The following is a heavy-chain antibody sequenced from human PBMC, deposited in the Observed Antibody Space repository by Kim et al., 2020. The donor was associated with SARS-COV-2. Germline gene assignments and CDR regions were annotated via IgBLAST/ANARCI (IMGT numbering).Heavy chain of an antibody. J-gene: IGHJ6*02. D-gene: IGHD6-13*01. CDR3: ARAGSSSWYGISAYYCYGMEK. CDR1: GGSISSGGYY. V-gene: IGHV4-31*03. Sequence: SETLSLTCTVSGGSISSGGYYWSWTRQHPGKGLEWIGYIYYSGSTYYNPSLKSRVTISVDTSKNQFSLKLSSVTSADTAVYYCARAGSSSWYGISAYYCYGMEKWGQGTTVTVS. CDR2: IYYSGST.